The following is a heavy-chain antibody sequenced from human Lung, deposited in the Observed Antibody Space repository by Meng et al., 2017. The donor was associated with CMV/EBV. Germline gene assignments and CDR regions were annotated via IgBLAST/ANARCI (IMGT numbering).Heavy chain of an antibody. CDR2: SNHGGST. Sequence: TLSLTCGVYDGFCTGCDWTGVRQFPGKGLEWIGHSNHGGSTDYNPYLKRRLTLSIDTAKNQFSLRLSSVTAADTAIYYCGRGRKPDYWGQGTLVTVSS. CDR1: DGFCTGCD. J-gene: IGHJ4*02. V-gene: IGHV4-34*01. CDR3: GRGRKPDY.